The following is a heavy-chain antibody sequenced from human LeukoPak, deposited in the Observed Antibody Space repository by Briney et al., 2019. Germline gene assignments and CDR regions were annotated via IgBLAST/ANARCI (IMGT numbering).Heavy chain of an antibody. CDR3: ARVHYDILTGYSYFDY. J-gene: IGHJ4*02. CDR2: ISAYNDNT. Sequence: ASVKVSCKASGYTFTSYYLHWVQQAPGQGLEWMGWISAYNDNTNYAQKPQGRVTMTTDTSTSTAYMELRSLRSDDTAVYYCARVHYDILTGYSYFDYWGQGTLVTVSS. V-gene: IGHV1-18*04. CDR1: GYTFTSYY. D-gene: IGHD3-9*01.